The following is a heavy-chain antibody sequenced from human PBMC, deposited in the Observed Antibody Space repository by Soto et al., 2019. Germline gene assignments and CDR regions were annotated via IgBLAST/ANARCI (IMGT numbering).Heavy chain of an antibody. V-gene: IGHV3-30-3*01. J-gene: IGHJ4*02. Sequence: LRLSCAASGFTFSSYAMHWVRQAPGKGLEWVAVISYDGSNKYYADSVKGRFTISRDNSKNTLYLQMNSLRAEDTAVYYCARDRSTVVTSTFDYWGQGTLVTVSS. CDR2: ISYDGSNK. CDR1: GFTFSSYA. D-gene: IGHD4-17*01. CDR3: ARDRSTVVTSTFDY.